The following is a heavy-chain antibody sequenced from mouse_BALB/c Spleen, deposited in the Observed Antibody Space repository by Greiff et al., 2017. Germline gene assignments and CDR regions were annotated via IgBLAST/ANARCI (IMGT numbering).Heavy chain of an antibody. CDR2: ISNGGGST. V-gene: IGHV5-12-2*01. CDR1: GFTFSSYT. D-gene: IGHD2-3*01. Sequence: EVMLVESGGGLVQPGGSLKLSCAASGFTFSSYTMSWVRQTPEKRLEWVAYISNGGGSTYYPDTVKGRFTISRDNAKNTLYLQMSSLKSEDTAMYYCARQGMGAMDYWGQGTSVTVSS. J-gene: IGHJ4*01. CDR3: ARQGMGAMDY.